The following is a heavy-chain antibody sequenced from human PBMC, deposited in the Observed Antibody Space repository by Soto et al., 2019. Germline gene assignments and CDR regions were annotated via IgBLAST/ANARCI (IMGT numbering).Heavy chain of an antibody. CDR3: ASRLGY. J-gene: IGHJ4*02. V-gene: IGHV5-51*03. D-gene: IGHD3-16*01. Sequence: ELQLVQSGAEVKKPGESLKISCKGSQYRFTNDWIGWVRQMPGKGLEWMGLIYLGDSNGRYSPSFQGRVTISVDKSITTTFLQWSSLMAPDTAMYYCASRLGYWGQGTIVTVSS. CDR2: IYLGDSNG. CDR1: QYRFTNDW.